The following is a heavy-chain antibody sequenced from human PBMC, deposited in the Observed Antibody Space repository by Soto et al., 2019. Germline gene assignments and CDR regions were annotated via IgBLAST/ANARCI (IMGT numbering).Heavy chain of an antibody. J-gene: IGHJ6*02. CDR2: IDPSDSYT. CDR3: ARHTYYYGSGSYSYGMDV. Sequence: GESLKISCKGSGYSFTSYWISWVRQMPGKGLEWMGRIDPSDSYTNYSPSFQGHVTISADKSISTAYLQWSSLKASDTAMYYCARHTYYYGSGSYSYGMDVWGQGTTVTVSS. CDR1: GYSFTSYW. D-gene: IGHD3-10*01. V-gene: IGHV5-10-1*01.